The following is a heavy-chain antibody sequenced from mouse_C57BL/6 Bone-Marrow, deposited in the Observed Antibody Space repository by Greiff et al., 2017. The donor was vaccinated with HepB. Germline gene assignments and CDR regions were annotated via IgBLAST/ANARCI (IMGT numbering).Heavy chain of an antibody. D-gene: IGHD1-1*01. CDR3: ARIAHYYGSSYAWFAY. J-gene: IGHJ3*01. CDR1: GFSLSTFGMG. Sequence: QVTLKESGPGILQPSQTLSLTCSFSGFSLSTFGMGVGWIRQPSGKGLEWLAHIWWDDDKYYNPALKSRLTISKDTSKNQVFLKIANVDTADTATYYCARIAHYYGSSYAWFAYWGQGTLVTVSA. CDR2: IWWDDDK. V-gene: IGHV8-8*01.